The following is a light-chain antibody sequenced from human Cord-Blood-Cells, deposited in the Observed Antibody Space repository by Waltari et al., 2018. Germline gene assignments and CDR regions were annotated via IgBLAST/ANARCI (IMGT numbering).Light chain of an antibody. CDR3: SSYTSSSTVV. Sequence: QPALTQPASVYGSPGQSIPTSRSGTSSDDGGYNYASWYQQHPGKAPKLMIYEVSNRPSGVSNRFSGSKSGNTASLTISGLQAEDEADYYCSSYTSSSTVVFGGGTKLTVL. CDR1: SSDDGGYNY. V-gene: IGLV2-14*01. CDR2: EVS. J-gene: IGLJ2*01.